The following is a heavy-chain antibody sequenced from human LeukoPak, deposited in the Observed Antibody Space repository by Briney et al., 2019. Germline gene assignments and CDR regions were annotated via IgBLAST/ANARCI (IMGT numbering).Heavy chain of an antibody. CDR2: INWNSGTI. CDR1: GFTFDDFA. V-gene: IGHV3-9*01. J-gene: IGHJ6*02. CDR3: ARDRLLQRDYLYGMDV. Sequence: GGSLRLSCAASGFTFDDFAMHWVRQGPGKGLEWVSGINWNSGTIAYADSVKGRFTISRDNAKNSLYLQMNSLTAEDTALYYCARDRLLQRDYLYGMDVWGQGTTVTVSS. D-gene: IGHD2-15*01.